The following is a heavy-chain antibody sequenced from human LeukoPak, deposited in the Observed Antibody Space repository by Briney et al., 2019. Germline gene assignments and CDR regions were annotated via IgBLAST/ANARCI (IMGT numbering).Heavy chain of an antibody. Sequence: GGSLRLSCVASGFPFSETAMTWVRQAPGKGLEWLSVITRAGSPYYADSVKGGFTISRDNARNTVYLQLNSMRNEDTALYYCAKEHLKYANDNRGSFDYWGQGTLVTVSS. CDR2: ITRAGSP. CDR3: AKEHLKYANDNRGSFDY. D-gene: IGHD3-22*01. V-gene: IGHV3-23*01. J-gene: IGHJ4*02. CDR1: GFPFSETA.